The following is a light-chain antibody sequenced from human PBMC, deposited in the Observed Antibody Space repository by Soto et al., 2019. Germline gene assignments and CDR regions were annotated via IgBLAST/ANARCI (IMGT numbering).Light chain of an antibody. Sequence: QSALTQPPSASGSPGQSITLSCTGTRSDVGGYNYVSWYQQHPGKAPKLMIYEVSKRPSGVPDRFSGSKSGNTASLTVSGLQAEDEADYYCSSYAGSNNLVFGGRTKVTVL. CDR1: RSDVGGYNY. V-gene: IGLV2-8*01. CDR2: EVS. J-gene: IGLJ2*01. CDR3: SSYAGSNNLV.